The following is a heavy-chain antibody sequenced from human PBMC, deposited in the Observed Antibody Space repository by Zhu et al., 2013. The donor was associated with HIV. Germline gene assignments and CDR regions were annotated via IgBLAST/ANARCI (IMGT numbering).Heavy chain of an antibody. J-gene: IGHJ4*02. Sequence: QVQLVQSGAEVKKPGASVKVSCKASGYTFTGYYMHWVRQAPGQGLEWMGWISGYNGNTNYAQKLQGRVTMTRDTSTSTAYMDLRSLRSDDTAVLHCARRYSGTAHFDYVGPGNPGPPSPQ. D-gene: IGHD1-26*01. CDR3: ARRYSGTAHFDY. V-gene: IGHV1-18*04. CDR1: GYTFTGYY. CDR2: ISGYNGNT.